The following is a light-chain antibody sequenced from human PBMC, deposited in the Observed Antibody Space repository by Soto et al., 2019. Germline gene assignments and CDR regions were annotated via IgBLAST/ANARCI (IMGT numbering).Light chain of an antibody. V-gene: IGKV3-20*01. CDR2: GSS. Sequence: EIVLTQSPGTLSLSPGERATLSCRASQSVSANYLAWYQQTPGQSPRLLIYGSSDRATGIPDRFSGSGSGTDFTLTSTRVEPDDVAVYYRQQYGSSPPYTFGQGTKLEIK. J-gene: IGKJ2*01. CDR1: QSVSANY. CDR3: QQYGSSPPYT.